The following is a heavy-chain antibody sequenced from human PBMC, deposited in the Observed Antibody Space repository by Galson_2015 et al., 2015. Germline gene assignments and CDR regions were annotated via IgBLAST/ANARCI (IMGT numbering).Heavy chain of an antibody. Sequence: SLRLSCAVSGFTVSSNYMSWVRQAPGKGLEWVSLIYSGGSTYYADSVKGRFSISRDNSKNTLYLQMNGLRAEDTAVYYCARDDGSGGPFDYWGQGTLVTVSS. D-gene: IGHD3-16*01. J-gene: IGHJ4*02. CDR3: ARDDGSGGPFDY. CDR2: IYSGGST. V-gene: IGHV3-53*01. CDR1: GFTVSSNY.